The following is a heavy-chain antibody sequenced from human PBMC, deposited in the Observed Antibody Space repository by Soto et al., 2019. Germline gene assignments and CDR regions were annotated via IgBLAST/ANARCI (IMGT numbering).Heavy chain of an antibody. J-gene: IGHJ5*02. CDR1: GFVFSAYS. D-gene: IGHD3-3*01. Sequence: EEQLVESGGGLVKPGGSLRLSCEASGFVFSAYSLNWVRQAPGKGLEWVASISSNSRYIYYAESVKGRFTVSRDTARNALYLQMNSLRGEDTGVYYCTRDKRAARLEGLFKSWGLGTLVAVSS. CDR2: ISSNSRYI. V-gene: IGHV3-21*02. CDR3: TRDKRAARLEGLFKS.